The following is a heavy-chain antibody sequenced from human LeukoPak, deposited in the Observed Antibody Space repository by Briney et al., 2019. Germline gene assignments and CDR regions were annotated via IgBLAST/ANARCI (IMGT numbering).Heavy chain of an antibody. D-gene: IGHD6-13*01. J-gene: IGHJ6*03. V-gene: IGHV1-69*06. Sequence: SVKVSCKASGGTFSSYAISWVRQAPGQGLEWMGGIIPIFGTANYAQKFQGRVTITADKSTSTAYMELSSLRSEDTAVYYCARSIAAAGTDARAKYYYYMDVWGKGTTVTVSS. CDR2: IIPIFGTA. CDR3: ARSIAAAGTDARAKYYYYMDV. CDR1: GGTFSSYA.